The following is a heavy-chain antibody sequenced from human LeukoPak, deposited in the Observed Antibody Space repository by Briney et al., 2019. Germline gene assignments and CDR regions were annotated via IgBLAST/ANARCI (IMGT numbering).Heavy chain of an antibody. CDR3: GSFGVTMVRGVIITGGSEFDY. V-gene: IGHV3-23*01. J-gene: IGHJ4*02. CDR1: GFTFSSYA. Sequence: PGGSLRLSCAASGFTFSSYAMSWVRQAPGKGLEWVSAISGSGGSTYYADSVKGRFTISRDNPKNTLYLQMNSLRAEDTAVYYCGSFGVTMVRGVIITGGSEFDYWGQGTLVTVSS. CDR2: ISGSGGST. D-gene: IGHD3-10*01.